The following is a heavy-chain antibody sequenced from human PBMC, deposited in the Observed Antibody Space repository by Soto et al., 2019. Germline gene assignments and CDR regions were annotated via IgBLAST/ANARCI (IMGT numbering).Heavy chain of an antibody. CDR1: GGSISSYY. CDR3: ARWYSSSWPLYYFEY. J-gene: IGHJ4*02. CDR2: IYYSCST. Sequence: QVQLQESGPGLVKPSETLSLTCTVSGGSISSYYWSWIRQPPGKGLEWIGYIYYSCSTNYNPSLKRRVTISVDTSKNQFSRKLSSGTAADTAVYYCARWYSSSWPLYYFEYWGQGTLVTVSS. V-gene: IGHV4-59*08. D-gene: IGHD6-13*01.